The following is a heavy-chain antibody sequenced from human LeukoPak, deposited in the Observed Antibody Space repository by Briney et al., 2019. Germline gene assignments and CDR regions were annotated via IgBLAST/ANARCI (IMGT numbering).Heavy chain of an antibody. CDR3: AKTGQFGY. D-gene: IGHD1-14*01. CDR1: GFTFSTYA. V-gene: IGHV3-23*01. Sequence: PGGSLRLSCAASGFTFSTYAMSWVRQAPGKGLEWVSTITVGATTTFYADSVKGRFAISRDNSKNTLYLQMNSLRADDTAVYYCAKTGQFGYWGQGTLVTVSS. CDR2: ITVGATTT. J-gene: IGHJ4*02.